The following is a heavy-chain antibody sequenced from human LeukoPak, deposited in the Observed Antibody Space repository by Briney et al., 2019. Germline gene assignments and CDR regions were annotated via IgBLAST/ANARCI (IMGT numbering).Heavy chain of an antibody. CDR1: GYTFTGYY. CDR3: ARAVLLWFGELSSMDV. CDR2: INPNSGGT. V-gene: IGHV1-2*02. D-gene: IGHD3-10*01. J-gene: IGHJ6*03. Sequence: GASVKVSCKASGYTFTGYYMHWVRQAPGQGLEWMGWINPNSGGTNYAQKFQGRVTMTRDTSISTAYMELSRLRSDDTAVYYCARAVLLWFGELSSMDVWGKGTTVTVSS.